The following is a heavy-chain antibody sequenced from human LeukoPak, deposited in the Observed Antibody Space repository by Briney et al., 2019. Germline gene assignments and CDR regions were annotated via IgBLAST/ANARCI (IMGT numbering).Heavy chain of an antibody. CDR3: ARDTGPSTFDY. CDR2: IIPILGIA. D-gene: IGHD1-14*01. CDR1: GGTFSSYT. Sequence: SVKVSCKASGGTFSSYTISWVRQAPGQGLEWMGRIIPILGIANYAQKFQGRVTITADKSTSTAYMELSSLRSEDTAVYHCARDTGPSTFDYWGQGTLVTVSS. V-gene: IGHV1-69*04. J-gene: IGHJ4*02.